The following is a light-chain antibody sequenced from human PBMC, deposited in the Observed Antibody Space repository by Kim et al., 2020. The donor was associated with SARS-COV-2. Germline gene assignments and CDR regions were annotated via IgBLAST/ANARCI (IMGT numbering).Light chain of an antibody. V-gene: IGLV3-19*01. Sequence: SSELTQDPAVSVALGQTVRITCQGDSLRSYYASWYQQKPGQAPVLVMYGDNNRPSGIPDRFSGSSSGNIGSLTITEARAEDEADYYCCCRERNFYLFGTGTKVTVL. CDR3: CCRERNFYL. CDR2: GDN. CDR1: SLRSYY. J-gene: IGLJ1*01.